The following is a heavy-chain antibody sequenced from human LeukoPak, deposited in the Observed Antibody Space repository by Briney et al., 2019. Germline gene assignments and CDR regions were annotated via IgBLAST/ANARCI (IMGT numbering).Heavy chain of an antibody. CDR3: PTFD. J-gene: IGHJ4*01. D-gene: IGHD3-3*01. CDR2: IDLSGSTL. Sequence: PGGSLRLSCAASGFTFSDYTMNWVRQAPGKGLEGVSYIDLSGSTLYYVDSVKGRFTISRDNAKNSLYLQMNSLRAEDTGSASAPTFD. V-gene: IGHV3-48*04. CDR1: GFTFSDYT.